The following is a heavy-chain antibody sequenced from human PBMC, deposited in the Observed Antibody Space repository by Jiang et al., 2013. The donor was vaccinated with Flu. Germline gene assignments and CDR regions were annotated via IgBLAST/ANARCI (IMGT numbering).Heavy chain of an antibody. V-gene: IGHV3-30-3*01. CDR1: GFTFSSYP. CDR2: ISYDGSNK. CDR3: ARAGAVARYADWGHRLDV. D-gene: IGHD3-9*01. J-gene: IGHJ6*02. Sequence: QLVESGGGVVQPGRSLRLSCAASGFTFSSYPMHWVRQAPGKGLEWVAVISYDGSNKYYADSAKGRFTISRDNSKNTLFVQMNSLRDEDTAVYFCARAGAVARYADWGHRLDVWGQGTTVTVSS.